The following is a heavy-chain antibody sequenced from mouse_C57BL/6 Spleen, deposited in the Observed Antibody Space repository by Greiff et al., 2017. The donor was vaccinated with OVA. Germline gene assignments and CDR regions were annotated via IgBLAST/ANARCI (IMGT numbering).Heavy chain of an antibody. CDR1: GYTFTSYG. J-gene: IGHJ1*03. Sequence: QVQLQQSGAELARPGASVKLSCKASGYTFTSYGISWVKQRTGQGLEWIGEIYPRSGNTYYNEKFKGKATLTADKSSSKAYMELRSLTSEDSAVYFCARAVITTVVADWYFDVWGTGTTVTVSS. V-gene: IGHV1-81*01. CDR3: ARAVITTVVADWYFDV. CDR2: IYPRSGNT. D-gene: IGHD1-1*01.